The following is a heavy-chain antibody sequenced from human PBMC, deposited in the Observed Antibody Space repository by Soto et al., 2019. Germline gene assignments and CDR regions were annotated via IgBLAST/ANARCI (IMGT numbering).Heavy chain of an antibody. CDR2: ISGSGGNT. CDR3: AKSYGDYERFEDY. Sequence: PGGSLRLSCAASGFTFSSYAMSWVRQAPGKGLEWASAISGSGGNTYYADSVKGRFTNSRDNSKNTLYLQMNSLRAEDTAVYYCAKSYGDYERFEDYWGQGTLVTVSS. V-gene: IGHV3-23*01. CDR1: GFTFSSYA. J-gene: IGHJ4*02. D-gene: IGHD4-17*01.